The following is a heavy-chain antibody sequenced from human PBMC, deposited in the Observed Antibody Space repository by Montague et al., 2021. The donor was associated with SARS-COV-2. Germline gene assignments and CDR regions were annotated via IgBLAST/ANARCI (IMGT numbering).Heavy chain of an antibody. J-gene: IGHJ4*02. CDR1: GDSVSSNRAT. CDR3: ATISEEGGSVWGFDF. Sequence: CAISGDSVSSNRATWNWIRQSPSRGLEWLGRTYYRSKWYNDYSDSVKGRITISPDTSKNQFSLQLNSVTPEDTAVYYCATISEEGGSVWGFDFWGQGTLVSASS. V-gene: IGHV6-1*01. D-gene: IGHD6-19*01. CDR2: TYYRSKWYN.